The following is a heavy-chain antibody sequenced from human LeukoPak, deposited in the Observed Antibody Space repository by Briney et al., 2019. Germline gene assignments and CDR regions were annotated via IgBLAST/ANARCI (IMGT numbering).Heavy chain of an antibody. V-gene: IGHV3-30*18. J-gene: IGHJ4*02. CDR2: ISYDGSNK. CDR3: GKDPLDY. CDR1: GFTFSSYG. Sequence: GGSLRLSCAASGFTFSSYGMHWVRQAPGKGLEWVAVISYDGSNKYYADSVKGRFTISRDNSKNTLYLQMNSLRAEDTAVYYCGKDPLDYWGQGTLVTVSS.